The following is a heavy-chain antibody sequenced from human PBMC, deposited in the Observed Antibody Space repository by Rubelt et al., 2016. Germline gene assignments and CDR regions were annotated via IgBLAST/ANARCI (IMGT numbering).Heavy chain of an antibody. D-gene: IGHD1-26*01. CDR3: ARDPMSGSSRLDA. V-gene: IGHV1-18*01. CDR1: GYTFTSYG. Sequence: QFQLVQSGAEVKKPGASVKVSCKASGYTFTSYGISWLRQAPGQGLEWMGWISAYNGNTNCARKLQGRGTMTADTSTSTAYMELRSLRSDDTAVYYCARDPMSGSSRLDAWGQGTLVTVSS. J-gene: IGHJ5*02. CDR2: ISAYNGNT.